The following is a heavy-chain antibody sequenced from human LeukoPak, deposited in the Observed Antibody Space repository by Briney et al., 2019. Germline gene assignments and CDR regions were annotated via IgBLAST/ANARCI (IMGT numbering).Heavy chain of an antibody. CDR2: IYSGGST. CDR1: GFTLSSNY. V-gene: IGHV3-66*01. Sequence: GGSLRLSCAASGFTLSSNYMSWVRQAPGNGLEWASVIYSGGSTYYADSVKGRFTISRDNSKNTLYLQMNSLRAEDTAVYYCARDHYCYMHVWGKGTTVTISS. CDR3: ARDHYCYMHV. J-gene: IGHJ6*03.